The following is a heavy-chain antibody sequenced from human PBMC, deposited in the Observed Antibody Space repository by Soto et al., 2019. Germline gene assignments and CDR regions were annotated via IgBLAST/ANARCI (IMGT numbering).Heavy chain of an antibody. CDR2: IYPGDSDT. CDR3: ARLPPPTTVSNKGVVGMEE. V-gene: IGHV5-51*01. Sequence: GESLNISCKGSGYSFTSYWIGWVRQMPGKGLEWMGIIYPGDSDTRYSPSFQGQVTISADKSISTAYLQWSSLKASDPAMYYWARLPPPTTVSNKGVVGMEEGGPGTRLAV. D-gene: IGHD4-4*01. CDR1: GYSFTSYW. J-gene: IGHJ6*01.